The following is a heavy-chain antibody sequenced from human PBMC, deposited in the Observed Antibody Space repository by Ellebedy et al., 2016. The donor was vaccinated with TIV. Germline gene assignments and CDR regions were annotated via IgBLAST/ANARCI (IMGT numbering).Heavy chain of an antibody. CDR2: VYPGSGDT. D-gene: IGHD2/OR15-2a*01. CDR3: AAFPFLSASSAY. J-gene: IGHJ4*02. CDR1: GYTFTGYY. Sequence: ASVKVSCKASGYTFTGYYMHWLRQAPGQGLEGRGWVYPGSGDTLYAQKFQDRVTMIRDTSTRTVYMELNSLRSDYTAVYYCAAFPFLSASSAYWGQGTLVTVSS. V-gene: IGHV1-2*02.